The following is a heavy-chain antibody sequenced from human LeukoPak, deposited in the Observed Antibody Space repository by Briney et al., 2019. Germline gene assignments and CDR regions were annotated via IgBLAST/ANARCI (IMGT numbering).Heavy chain of an antibody. Sequence: ASVKVSCKASGYSFTDYYMHWVRQAPGQGREWMGWINPNSGGTNYAQKFQGRVTMTRDTSISTAYMELSRLRSDDTAVYYCAREGLWFGELDYWGQGTLVTVSS. CDR2: INPNSGGT. D-gene: IGHD3-10*01. J-gene: IGHJ4*02. CDR3: AREGLWFGELDY. CDR1: GYSFTDYY. V-gene: IGHV1-2*02.